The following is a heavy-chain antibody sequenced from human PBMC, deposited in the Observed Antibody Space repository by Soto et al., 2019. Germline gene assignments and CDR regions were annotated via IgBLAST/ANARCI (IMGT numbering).Heavy chain of an antibody. Sequence: QVQLVESGGGVVQPGRSLRLSCAASGFTFSSYAMHWVRQAPGKGLEWVAVISYDGISKHYADSVKGRFSISRDASETTRYVQMDSLRAEDTAVYYCAKDGYLDTYYFDYWGQGTLVTVSS. CDR3: AKDGYLDTYYFDY. J-gene: IGHJ4*02. D-gene: IGHD3-9*01. CDR1: GFTFSSYA. CDR2: ISYDGISK. V-gene: IGHV3-30-3*01.